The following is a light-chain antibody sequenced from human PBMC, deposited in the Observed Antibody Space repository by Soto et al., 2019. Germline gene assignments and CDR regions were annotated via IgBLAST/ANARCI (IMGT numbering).Light chain of an antibody. CDR2: EVI. V-gene: IGLV2-14*01. J-gene: IGLJ2*01. Sequence: QSALTQPASVSGSPGQSITISCTGTSSDVGGYNYVSWYQHHPGKAPKLMIYEVINRPSGVSNRFSGSKSGNTASLTISGLQAEDEADYYCSSYTISRTLVFGGGTKLTVL. CDR3: SSYTISRTLV. CDR1: SSDVGGYNY.